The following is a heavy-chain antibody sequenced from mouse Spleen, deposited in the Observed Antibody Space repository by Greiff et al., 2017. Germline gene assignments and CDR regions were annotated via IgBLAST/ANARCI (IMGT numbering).Heavy chain of an antibody. D-gene: IGHD2-4*01. Sequence: VQLQQSGPELVKPGASVKISCKASGYAFSSSWMNWVKQRPGKGLEWIGRIYPGDGDTNYNGKFKGKATLTADKSSSTAYMQLSSLTSEDSAVYFCARNDDYWGFDYWGQGTTLTVSS. V-gene: IGHV1-82*01. J-gene: IGHJ2*01. CDR3: ARNDDYWGFDY. CDR1: GYAFSSSW. CDR2: IYPGDGDT.